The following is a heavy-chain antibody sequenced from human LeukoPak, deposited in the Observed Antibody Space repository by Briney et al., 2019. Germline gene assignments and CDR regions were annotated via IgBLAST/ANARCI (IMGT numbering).Heavy chain of an antibody. CDR3: ARVKRDGYTFFPY. J-gene: IGHJ4*02. Sequence: GGSLRLSCSASGFTVSSNYMNWVRQAPGKGLEWVSVIYSGGDTYYADSMKGRFTISRDNSKNTPYLQMNSLRAEDTAVYYCARVKRDGYTFFPYWGQGTLVTVSS. D-gene: IGHD5-24*01. V-gene: IGHV3-66*01. CDR2: IYSGGDT. CDR1: GFTVSSNY.